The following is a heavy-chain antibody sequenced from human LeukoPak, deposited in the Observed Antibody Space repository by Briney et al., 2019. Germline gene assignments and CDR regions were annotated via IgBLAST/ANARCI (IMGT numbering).Heavy chain of an antibody. V-gene: IGHV5-51*01. J-gene: IGHJ4*02. Sequence: PGESLKISCQVSGYIFTNYWIGWVRQMPGKGLEWMGIIYPGDSNTRYSPSFQGQVTISVDKSISAAYLQWSGLQASDTAMYFCARRITTGAFDYWGQGTLVTVSP. CDR3: ARRITTGAFDY. D-gene: IGHD4-11*01. CDR1: GYIFTNYW. CDR2: IYPGDSNT.